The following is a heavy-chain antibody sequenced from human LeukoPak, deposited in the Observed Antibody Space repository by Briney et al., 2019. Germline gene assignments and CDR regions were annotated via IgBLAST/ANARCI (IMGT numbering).Heavy chain of an antibody. CDR3: ARGFRSRRGYSYGSHYYYGMDV. D-gene: IGHD5-18*01. CDR2: IIPIFGTA. Sequence: LVKVSCKASGGTFSSYAISWVRQAPGQGLEWMGGIIPIFGTANYAQKFQGRVTITADKSTSTAYMELSSLRSEDTAVYYCARGFRSRRGYSYGSHYYYGMDVWGKGTTVTVSS. V-gene: IGHV1-69*06. CDR1: GGTFSSYA. J-gene: IGHJ6*04.